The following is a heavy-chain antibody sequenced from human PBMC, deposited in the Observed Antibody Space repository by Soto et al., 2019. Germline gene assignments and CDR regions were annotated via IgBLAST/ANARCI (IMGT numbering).Heavy chain of an antibody. CDR2: INHSGST. CDR1: GGSFSGYY. Sequence: PSETLSLTCAVYGGSFSGYYWSWIRQPPGKGLEWIGEINHSGSTNYNPSLKSRVTISVDTSKNQFSLKLSSVTAADTAVYYCARGWDWYGWFDPWGQGTLVTVSS. D-gene: IGHD3-9*01. CDR3: ARGWDWYGWFDP. V-gene: IGHV4-34*01. J-gene: IGHJ5*02.